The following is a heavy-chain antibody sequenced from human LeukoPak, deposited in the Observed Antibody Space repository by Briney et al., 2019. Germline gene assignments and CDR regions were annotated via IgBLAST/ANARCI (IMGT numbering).Heavy chain of an antibody. CDR3: ARVYYYGANWFDP. CDR1: GGSISSGDYY. J-gene: IGHJ5*02. D-gene: IGHD3-10*01. Sequence: SQTLSLTCTVSGGSISSGDYYWSWIRQPPGKGLEWIGYIYYSGSTYYNPSLKSRVTISVDTSKNQFSLKLSSVTAADTAVYYCARVYYYGANWFDPWGQGTLVTVSS. V-gene: IGHV4-30-4*01. CDR2: IYYSGST.